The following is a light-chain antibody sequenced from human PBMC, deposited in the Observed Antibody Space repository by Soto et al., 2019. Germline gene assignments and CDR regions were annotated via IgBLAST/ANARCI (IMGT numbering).Light chain of an antibody. Sequence: EIVMTQSPATLSVSPGERATLSCRASQSVSGNSAWYQQKPGQAPRLLINGASTRATGIPARFSGSGSGTDFTLTISSLQSEDFAIYYCQQYKNWPAITFGQGTRLEIK. CDR2: GAS. CDR3: QQYKNWPAIT. J-gene: IGKJ5*01. V-gene: IGKV3D-15*01. CDR1: QSVSGN.